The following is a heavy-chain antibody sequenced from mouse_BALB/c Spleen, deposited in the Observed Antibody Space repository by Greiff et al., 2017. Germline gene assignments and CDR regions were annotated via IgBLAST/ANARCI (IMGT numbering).Heavy chain of an antibody. Sequence: EVQLVESGGGLVKPGGSLKLSCAASGFTFSDYYMYWVRQTPEKRLEWVATISDGGSYTYYPDSVKGRFTISRDNAKNNLYLQMSSLKSEDTAMYYCARAYGNYPYYFDYWGQGTTLTVSS. J-gene: IGHJ2*01. CDR2: ISDGGSYT. D-gene: IGHD2-10*02. CDR3: ARAYGNYPYYFDY. CDR1: GFTFSDYY. V-gene: IGHV5-4*02.